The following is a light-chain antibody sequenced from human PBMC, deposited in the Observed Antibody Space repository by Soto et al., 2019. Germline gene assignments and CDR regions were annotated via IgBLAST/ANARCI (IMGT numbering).Light chain of an antibody. J-gene: IGKJ4*01. Sequence: DIQMTQSPSSLSASVGDRVTITCRASQSISSYLNWYQQKPGKAPKLLIYAASSLQSGVPSRFSGSGSGTDFTLTISSLQPEYFATYYCQQSYSTGLTFGGGTKVEIK. CDR3: QQSYSTGLT. CDR2: AAS. V-gene: IGKV1-39*01. CDR1: QSISSY.